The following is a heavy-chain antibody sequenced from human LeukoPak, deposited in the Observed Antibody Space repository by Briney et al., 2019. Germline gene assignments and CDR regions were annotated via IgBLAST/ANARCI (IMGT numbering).Heavy chain of an antibody. CDR1: GGSISSSSYY. D-gene: IGHD3-10*01. V-gene: IGHV4-39*01. Sequence: SETLSLTCTVSGGSISSSSYYWGWIRQPPGKGLEWIVSIYYSGSTYYNPSPKSRVTISVDTSKNQFSLKLSSVTAADTAVYYCARLLGSYGSGYFDYWGQGTLVTVSS. CDR2: IYYSGST. J-gene: IGHJ4*02. CDR3: ARLLGSYGSGYFDY.